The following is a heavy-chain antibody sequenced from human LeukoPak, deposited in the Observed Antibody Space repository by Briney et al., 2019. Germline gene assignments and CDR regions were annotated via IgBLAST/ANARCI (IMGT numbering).Heavy chain of an antibody. CDR1: GFTFSSYD. J-gene: IGHJ4*02. Sequence: GWSLRLSCAASGFTFSSYDMHWVRQAPGKGLEWVALISYDGGNKYYADSVKGRFTISRDNSKNTLYLQMNSLRPEDTALYYCASRSSSGWNYFDYWGQGTLVTVSS. V-gene: IGHV3-30*03. D-gene: IGHD6-19*01. CDR3: ASRSSSGWNYFDY. CDR2: ISYDGGNK.